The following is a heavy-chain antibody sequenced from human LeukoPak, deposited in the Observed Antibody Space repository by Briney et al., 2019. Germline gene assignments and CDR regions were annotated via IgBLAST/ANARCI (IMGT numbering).Heavy chain of an antibody. D-gene: IGHD5-12*01. V-gene: IGHV3-23*01. CDR3: AKEYSGYDFDY. Sequence: NPGGSLRLSCAASGFTFSSYAMSWVRQAPGKGLEWVSAISGSAGYTYYADSVKGRFTISRDISKNTLYLQMISLRADDTAVYYCAKEYSGYDFDYWGQGTLVTVSS. CDR2: ISGSAGYT. J-gene: IGHJ4*02. CDR1: GFTFSSYA.